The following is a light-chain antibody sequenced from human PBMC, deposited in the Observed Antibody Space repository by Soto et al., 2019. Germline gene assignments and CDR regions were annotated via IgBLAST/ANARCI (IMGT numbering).Light chain of an antibody. V-gene: IGLV2-8*01. Sequence: QSALTQPPSASGSPGQSVTISCTGTSSDVGYYNYVSWYQQHPGKAPNLMIYEVTNRPSGVPDRFSGSKSGNTASLTVSGLQAEDEADYYCSSYAGSNNVVFGGGTKLTV. CDR1: SSDVGYYNY. CDR3: SSYAGSNNVV. J-gene: IGLJ2*01. CDR2: EVT.